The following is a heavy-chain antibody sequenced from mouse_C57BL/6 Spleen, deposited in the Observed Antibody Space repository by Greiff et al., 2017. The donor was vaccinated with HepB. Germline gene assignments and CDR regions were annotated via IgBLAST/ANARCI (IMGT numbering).Heavy chain of an antibody. CDR3: TRRRIMITTGRPYAMDY. Sequence: VQLQQSGAELVRPGASVTLSCKASGYTFTDYEMHWVKQTPVHGLEWIGAIDPETGGTAYNQKFKGKAILTADKSSSTAYMELRSLTSEDSAVYYCTRRRIMITTGRPYAMDYWGQGTSVTVSS. J-gene: IGHJ4*01. CDR1: GYTFTDYE. CDR2: IDPETGGT. D-gene: IGHD2-4*01. V-gene: IGHV1-15*01.